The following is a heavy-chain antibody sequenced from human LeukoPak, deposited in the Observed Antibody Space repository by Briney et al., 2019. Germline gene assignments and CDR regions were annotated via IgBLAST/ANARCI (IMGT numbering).Heavy chain of an antibody. V-gene: IGHV3-23*01. CDR3: TKRVKYGGTWDHFAD. Sequence: PGGSLRLSCAASGFTFDNYRMSWVCQAPGKGLEWVSTVNADGGNTYYADSVKGRFTISRDNSKSTLILQMNSLRVEDTALYYCTKRVKYGGTWDHFADWGQGTLVTVSS. D-gene: IGHD1-26*01. CDR2: VNADGGNT. CDR1: GFTFDNYR. J-gene: IGHJ4*02.